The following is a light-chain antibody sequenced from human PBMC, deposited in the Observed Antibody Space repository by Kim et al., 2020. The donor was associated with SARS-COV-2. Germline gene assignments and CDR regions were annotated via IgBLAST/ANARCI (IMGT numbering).Light chain of an antibody. CDR1: QSISSH. V-gene: IGKV1-39*01. Sequence: DIQMTQSPSSLSASVGDRVTITCQTTQSISSHLNWYQQKPGRAPKLLISDASTLQGGVPSRFSGSGSETDFTLTISSLQPEDFATYFCQQSYITPFTFGPGTKVDIK. CDR2: DAS. CDR3: QQSYITPFT. J-gene: IGKJ3*01.